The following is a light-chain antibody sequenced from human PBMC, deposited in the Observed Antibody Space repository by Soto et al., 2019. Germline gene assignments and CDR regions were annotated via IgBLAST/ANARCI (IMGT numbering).Light chain of an antibody. Sequence: QSALTQPASVSGSPGQSITISCTGTSSDVGSYNLVSWYQKHPGKAPKLMIYEGTKRPSGVSNRFSGSKSGNPASLTISGLQAEDEADYHCCSYAGKSPYVFGTGTKLTVL. V-gene: IGLV2-23*01. CDR2: EGT. J-gene: IGLJ1*01. CDR3: CSYAGKSPYV. CDR1: SSDVGSYNL.